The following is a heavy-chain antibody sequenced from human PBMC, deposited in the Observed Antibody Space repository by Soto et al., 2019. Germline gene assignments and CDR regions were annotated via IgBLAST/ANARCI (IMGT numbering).Heavy chain of an antibody. Sequence: SVKVSCKASGGAFSSYAISWVRQAPGEGLEWMGGIIPIFGTANYAQKFQGRVTITADESTSTAYMELSSLRSEDTAVYYRARRPDYGDYEAYWGQGTLVTVSS. D-gene: IGHD4-17*01. CDR1: GGAFSSYA. V-gene: IGHV1-69*13. J-gene: IGHJ4*02. CDR2: IIPIFGTA. CDR3: ARRPDYGDYEAY.